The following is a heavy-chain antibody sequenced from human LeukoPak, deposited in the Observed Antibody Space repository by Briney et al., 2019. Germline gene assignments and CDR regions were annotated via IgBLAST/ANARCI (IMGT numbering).Heavy chain of an antibody. CDR1: GFTFSRHD. D-gene: IGHD3-10*01. CDR3: ATGAWYGSGSWGY. Sequence: GTSLRLSCAASGFTFSRHDMHWVRQAPGKGLEWVAGIGYGGSNKDYADCVKGRFTISRDNSRKTVYLQRSGLSDDDTAMYYCATGAWYGSGSWGYWGQGTLVTVAS. V-gene: IGHV3-33*01. J-gene: IGHJ4*02. CDR2: IGYGGSNK.